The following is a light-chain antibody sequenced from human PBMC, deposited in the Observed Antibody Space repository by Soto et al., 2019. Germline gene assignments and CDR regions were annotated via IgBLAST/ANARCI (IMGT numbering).Light chain of an antibody. V-gene: IGLV2-23*01. CDR3: CSYAGSSTWV. CDR2: EGS. CDR1: SSDVGSYNL. J-gene: IGLJ3*02. Sequence: QSALTQPASVSGSPGQSITISCTGTSSDVGSYNLVSWYQQHPGKAPKLMIYEGSKRPSGVSNRFSGSKSGITASLTISGLQAEDEAEYYFCSYAGSSTWVFGGGTQLTVL.